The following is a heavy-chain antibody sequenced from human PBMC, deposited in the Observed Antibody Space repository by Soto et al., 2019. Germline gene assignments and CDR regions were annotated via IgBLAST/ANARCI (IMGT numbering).Heavy chain of an antibody. CDR2: IIPIFGTA. J-gene: IGHJ2*01. D-gene: IGHD3-22*01. Sequence: QVQLVQSGAEVKKPGSSVKVSCKASGGTFSSYAISWVRQAPGQGLEWMGGIIPIFGTANYAQEFQGRVTISANKSPSTAYMELCSLRSDDTAVYLCARAGPFDDSSAPGYFALWGRGTLVTVSS. CDR3: ARAGPFDDSSAPGYFAL. V-gene: IGHV1-69*06. CDR1: GGTFSSYA.